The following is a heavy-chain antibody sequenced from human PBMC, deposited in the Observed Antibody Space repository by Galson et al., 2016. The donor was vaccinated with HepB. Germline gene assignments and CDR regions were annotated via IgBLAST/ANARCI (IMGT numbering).Heavy chain of an antibody. CDR3: ARDTRPYSNLRHGVDV. V-gene: IGHV3-30-3*01. CDR1: GFIFSNYA. Sequence: SLRLSCAASGFIFSNYAINWVRQAPGKGLEWVAVISYDGSLKYYADSMKGRFTISRDNSKNTLYLQMNSLRAEDTAVYYCARDTRPYSNLRHGVDVWGQGTTVTVSS. D-gene: IGHD4-11*01. CDR2: ISYDGSLK. J-gene: IGHJ6*02.